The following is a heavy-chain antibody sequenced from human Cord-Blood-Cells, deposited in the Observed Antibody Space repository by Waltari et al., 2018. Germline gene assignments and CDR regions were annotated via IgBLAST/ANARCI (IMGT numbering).Heavy chain of an antibody. V-gene: IGHV4-34*01. Sequence: QVQLQQWGAGLLKPSETLSLTCAVYGGSFSGYYWSWIRQPPGKGLGRIGEINHSGSTNYNPSLKSRVTISVETSKNQFSLKLSSVTGADTAVYYCAATVMITFGGVPLHAFDIWGQGTMVTVSS. CDR1: GGSFSGYY. D-gene: IGHD3-16*01. CDR2: INHSGST. CDR3: AATVMITFGGVPLHAFDI. J-gene: IGHJ3*02.